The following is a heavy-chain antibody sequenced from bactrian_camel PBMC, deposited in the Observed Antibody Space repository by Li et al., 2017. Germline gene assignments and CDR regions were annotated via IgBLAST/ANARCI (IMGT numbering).Heavy chain of an antibody. Sequence: LVESGGGLVQPGGSLKLSCAASGFTFGSYYMGWYRQAPGKERELVSGINSPGTTYYADSVKGRFTISRDNAKNTMYLQLNSLKTEDMALYYCARGTGSVSWYELSYWGQGTQVTVS. CDR1: GFTFGSYY. V-gene: IGHV3S55*01. J-gene: IGHJ4*01. D-gene: IGHD2*01. CDR2: INSPGTT. CDR3: ARGTGSVSWYELSY.